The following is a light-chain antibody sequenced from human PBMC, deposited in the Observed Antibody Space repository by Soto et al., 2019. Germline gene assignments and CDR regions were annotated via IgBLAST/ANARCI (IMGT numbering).Light chain of an antibody. Sequence: EIVLTQSPATLSLSPGERATLSCRASQSVSSYLAWYQQKPGQAPRLLIYDASNRATGIPARFSGSGSGTDFTLTISSLEPEDFAVYYCQQRRNWAPALTFAGGTRVAIK. CDR3: QQRRNWAPALT. V-gene: IGKV3-11*01. CDR1: QSVSSY. CDR2: DAS. J-gene: IGKJ4*01.